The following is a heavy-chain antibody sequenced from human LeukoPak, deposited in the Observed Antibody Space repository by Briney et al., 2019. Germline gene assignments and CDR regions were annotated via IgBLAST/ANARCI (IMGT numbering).Heavy chain of an antibody. CDR1: GFTFPTYE. CDR3: VRGGNSGHLWNAFDI. CDR2: ISGGSTSI. V-gene: IGHV3-48*03. D-gene: IGHD1-7*01. Sequence: AGGSLRLSCVASGFTFPTYEMNWVRQAPGKGLEWVSYISGGSTSIYYADSVKGRFTISRDNARNSLYLQMNSLRADDTTVYYCVRGGNSGHLWNAFDIWGQGTMVTVSS. J-gene: IGHJ3*02.